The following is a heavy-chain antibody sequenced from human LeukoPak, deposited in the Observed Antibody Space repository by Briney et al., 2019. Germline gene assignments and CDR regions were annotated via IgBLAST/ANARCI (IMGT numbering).Heavy chain of an antibody. CDR2: IYYSGST. J-gene: IGHJ4*02. CDR3: ASGGYSYGTFFDY. Sequence: PSETLSLTCTVSGGSISSGGYYWSWIRQHPGQGLEWIGYIYYSGSTYYNPSLKSRVTISVDTSKNQFSLKLSSVTAADTAVYYCASGGYSYGTFFDYWGQGTLVTVSS. D-gene: IGHD5-18*01. V-gene: IGHV4-31*03. CDR1: GGSISSGGYY.